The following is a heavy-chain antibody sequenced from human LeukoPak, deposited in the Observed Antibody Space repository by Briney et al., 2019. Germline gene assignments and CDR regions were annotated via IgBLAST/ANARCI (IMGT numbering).Heavy chain of an antibody. J-gene: IGHJ4*02. CDR2: IGNTET. CDR1: GFPFETNA. V-gene: IGHV3-23*01. CDR3: AKDWIQFNRVFDCFDS. Sequence: PGGSLRLSCATSGFPFETNAMSWVRQAPGKGLEWVATIGNTETFYADSVTGRFTISRDNSKNTVNLQMNRLRVEDTAIYYCAKDWIQFNRVFDCFDSWGQGALVTVS. D-gene: IGHD5-18*01.